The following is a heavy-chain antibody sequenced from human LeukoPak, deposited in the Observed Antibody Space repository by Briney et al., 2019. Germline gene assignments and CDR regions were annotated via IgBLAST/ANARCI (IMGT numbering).Heavy chain of an antibody. D-gene: IGHD6-13*01. V-gene: IGHV1-2*02. CDR3: ARDLSLARYIAAAGTNWFDP. CDR1: GYTFTGYY. J-gene: IGHJ5*02. CDR2: INPNSGGT. Sequence: ASVKVSCKASGYTFTGYYMHWVRQAPGQGLEWMGWINPNSGGTNYAQKFQGRVTMTRDTSISTAYMELSRLRSDDTAVYHCARDLSLARYIAAAGTNWFDPWGQGTLVTVSS.